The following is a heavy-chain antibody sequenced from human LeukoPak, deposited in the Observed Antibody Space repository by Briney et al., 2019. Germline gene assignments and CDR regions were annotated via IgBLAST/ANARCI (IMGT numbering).Heavy chain of an antibody. CDR2: INPNSGGT. CDR1: GYTFTGYY. Sequence: ASVKVSCKASGYTFTGYYMHWVRQAPGQGLEWMGWINPNSGGTNYAQKFQGRVTMTRDTSISTAYMELSRLRPDDTAVYYCARDLNYYDSSGYHWGQGTLVTVSS. D-gene: IGHD3-22*01. CDR3: ARDLNYYDSSGYH. V-gene: IGHV1-2*02. J-gene: IGHJ5*02.